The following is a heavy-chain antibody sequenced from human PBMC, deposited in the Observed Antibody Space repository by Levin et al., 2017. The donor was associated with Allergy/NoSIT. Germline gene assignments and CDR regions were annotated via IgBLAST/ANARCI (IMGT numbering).Heavy chain of an antibody. CDR1: GGSIRGGGYH. Sequence: SLTLSLPCTVSGGSIRGGGYHWTWIRQHPEKGLEWIGYIYYSGSTFYNPSLKSRLMISVDTSKNQFSLNVSSVTAADTAVYYCAREDGSTFDFWGQGALVTVAS. V-gene: IGHV4-31*03. J-gene: IGHJ4*02. D-gene: IGHD2-2*03. CDR2: IYYSGST. CDR3: AREDGSTFDF.